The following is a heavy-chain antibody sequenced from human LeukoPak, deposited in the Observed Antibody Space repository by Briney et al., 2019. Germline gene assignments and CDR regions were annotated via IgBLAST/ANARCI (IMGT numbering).Heavy chain of an antibody. CDR3: ARKRNTMIVANWYFDL. CDR2: ISSSSSYI. V-gene: IGHV3-21*01. CDR1: GFTFSSYS. Sequence: GGSLRLSCAASGFTFSSYSMNWVRQAPGKGLEWVSSISSSSSYIYYADSVKGRFTISRDNAKNSLYLQMNSLRAEDTAVYYCARKRNTMIVANWYFDLWGRGTLVTVSS. J-gene: IGHJ2*01. D-gene: IGHD3-22*01.